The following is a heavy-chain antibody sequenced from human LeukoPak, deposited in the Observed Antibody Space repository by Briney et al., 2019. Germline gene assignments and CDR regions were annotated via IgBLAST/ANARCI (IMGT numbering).Heavy chain of an antibody. CDR3: ASNVAATRWFDP. V-gene: IGHV1-8*01. J-gene: IGHJ5*02. Sequence: ASVKVSCKASAYTFTSYDINWVRQATGQGLEWMGWMNPNSGNTGYAQKFQGRVTMTRNTSISTAYMELSSLRSEDTAVYYCASNVAATRWFDPWGQGTLVTVSS. CDR2: MNPNSGNT. CDR1: AYTFTSYD. D-gene: IGHD2-15*01.